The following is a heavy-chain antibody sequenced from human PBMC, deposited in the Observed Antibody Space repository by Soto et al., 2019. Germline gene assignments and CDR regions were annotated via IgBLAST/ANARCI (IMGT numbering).Heavy chain of an antibody. CDR1: GGSISSYY. Sequence: SETLSLTCTVSGGSISSYYWSWIRQPPGKGLEWIGYIYYSGSTNYNPSLKSRVTISVDTSKNQFSLKLSSVTAADTAVYYCARVKVDGITGTTGAFDIWGQGTMVTVSS. CDR3: ARVKVDGITGTTGAFDI. J-gene: IGHJ3*02. D-gene: IGHD1-7*01. V-gene: IGHV4-59*01. CDR2: IYYSGST.